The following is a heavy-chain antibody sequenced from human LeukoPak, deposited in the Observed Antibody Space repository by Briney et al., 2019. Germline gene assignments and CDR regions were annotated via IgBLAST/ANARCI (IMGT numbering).Heavy chain of an antibody. CDR3: ARDWAGDGYNYFDY. Sequence: SETLSLTCTVSGGSISSSSYYWGWIRQPPGKGLEWIGSIYYSGSTYYNPSLKSRVTISVDTSKNQFSLKLSSVTAADTAVYYCARDWAGDGYNYFDYWGQGTLVTVSS. D-gene: IGHD5-24*01. J-gene: IGHJ4*02. CDR2: IYYSGST. V-gene: IGHV4-39*07. CDR1: GGSISSSSYY.